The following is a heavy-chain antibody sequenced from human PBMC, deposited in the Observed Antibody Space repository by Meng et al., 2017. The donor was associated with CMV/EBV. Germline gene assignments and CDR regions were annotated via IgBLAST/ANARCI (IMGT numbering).Heavy chain of an antibody. V-gene: IGHV4-34*01. Sequence: SDTLSLTCTVSGGSISSYYWSWIRQPPGKGLEWIGEINHSGSTNYNPSPKSRVTISVDTSKNQFSLKLSSVTAADTAVYYCARGDRTIFEVVIDYGMDVWGQGTTVTVSS. J-gene: IGHJ6*02. CDR2: INHSGST. D-gene: IGHD3-3*01. CDR1: GGSISSYY. CDR3: ARGDRTIFEVVIDYGMDV.